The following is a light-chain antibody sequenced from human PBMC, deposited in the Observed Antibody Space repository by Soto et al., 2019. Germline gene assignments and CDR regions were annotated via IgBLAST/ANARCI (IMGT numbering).Light chain of an antibody. CDR1: SSDVGSYDL. V-gene: IGLV2-23*02. CDR2: DVY. CDR3: CSYAGGNTHYV. J-gene: IGLJ1*01. Sequence: QSALTQPASVSGSPGQSITISCTGTSSDVGSYDLVSWYQQHPGEAPKLIIYDVYRRPSGVSNRFSGSKSGNTASLTISGLQAEDEADYHCCSYAGGNTHYVFGTGTKLTVL.